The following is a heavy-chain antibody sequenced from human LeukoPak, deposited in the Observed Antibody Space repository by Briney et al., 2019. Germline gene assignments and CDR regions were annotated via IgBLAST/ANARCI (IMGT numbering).Heavy chain of an antibody. Sequence: ASVKVSCKASGYTFTSYYMHWVRQAPGQGLEWMGIINPSGGSTSYAQKYQGRVTMTRDTSTSTIYMELSSLRYEDTAVYYCARATTTDYYFHYWGQGTLVTVSS. CDR2: INPSGGST. V-gene: IGHV1-46*03. CDR1: GYTFTSYY. CDR3: ARATTTDYYFHY. J-gene: IGHJ4*02. D-gene: IGHD1-26*01.